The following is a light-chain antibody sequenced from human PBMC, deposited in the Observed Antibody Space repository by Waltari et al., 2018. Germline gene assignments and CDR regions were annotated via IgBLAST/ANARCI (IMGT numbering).Light chain of an antibody. V-gene: IGLV1-51*01. J-gene: IGLJ2*01. CDR1: SSNLGNDY. CDR3: GTWDTTLSALI. CDR2: ENN. Sequence: QSVLTQPPSVSAAPGQKVTISCSGSSSNLGNDYVPWYQQLPGTAPKLFIYENNKRPSGIPDRFSGSKSGTSATLGITGLQTGDEADYYCGTWDTTLSALIFGGGTKLTVL.